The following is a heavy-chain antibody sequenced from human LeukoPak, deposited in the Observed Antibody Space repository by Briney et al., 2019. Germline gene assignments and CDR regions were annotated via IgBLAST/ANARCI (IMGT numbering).Heavy chain of an antibody. CDR1: GFTVSSNY. V-gene: IGHV3-30*02. Sequence: PGGALRLSCAASGFTVSSNYMSWVRQAAGKGLEWVAYIRYDGSRKYYADSVNGRFTISRDNSKNTLYLQVHSLRGEDTAVYYCATETPDTSGSKLDYWGQGTLVTVSS. CDR2: IRYDGSRK. J-gene: IGHJ4*02. CDR3: ATETPDTSGSKLDY. D-gene: IGHD3-22*01.